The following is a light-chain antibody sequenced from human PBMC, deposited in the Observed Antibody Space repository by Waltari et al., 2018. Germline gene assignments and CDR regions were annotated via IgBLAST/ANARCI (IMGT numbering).Light chain of an antibody. Sequence: QSVLTQPPSASGTPGQRVTISCSVSRSKIGIIYVYWYQHLPGTTPKLLIYRNNQRPSGVPDRFSGSKSGTSASLAISGLRSEDEADYYCAAWDDTLSAVLFGGGTNLTVL. CDR3: AAWDDTLSAVL. CDR1: RSKIGIIY. V-gene: IGLV1-47*01. J-gene: IGLJ3*02. CDR2: RNN.